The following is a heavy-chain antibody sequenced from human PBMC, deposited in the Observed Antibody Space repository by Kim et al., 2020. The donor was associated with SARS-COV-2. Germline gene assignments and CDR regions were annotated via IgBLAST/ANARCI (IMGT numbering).Heavy chain of an antibody. V-gene: IGHV3-23*01. Sequence: RFTISRDNSKNTLYLQMNSLRAEDTAVYYCACRYDYVWGSYRFPARVDDYWGQGTLVTVSS. J-gene: IGHJ4*02. D-gene: IGHD3-16*02. CDR3: ACRYDYVWGSYRFPARVDDY.